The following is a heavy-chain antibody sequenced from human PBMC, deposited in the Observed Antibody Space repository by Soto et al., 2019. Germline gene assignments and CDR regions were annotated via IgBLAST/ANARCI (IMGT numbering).Heavy chain of an antibody. CDR2: ISGSGGST. J-gene: IGHJ3*02. CDR1: GFTFSSYA. V-gene: IGHV3-23*01. Sequence: HPGGSLRLSCAASGFTFSSYAMSWVRQAPGKGLEWVSAISGSGGSTYYADSVKGRFTISSDNSKNTLYLQMNSLRAEDTAVYYCAKDYEDIVLMVYALDAFDIWGQGTMVTVSS. D-gene: IGHD2-8*01. CDR3: AKDYEDIVLMVYALDAFDI.